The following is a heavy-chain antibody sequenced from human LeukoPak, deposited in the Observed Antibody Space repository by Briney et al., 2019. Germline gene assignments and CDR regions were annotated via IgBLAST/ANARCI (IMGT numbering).Heavy chain of an antibody. CDR1: GFTFSDYY. CDR2: ISSSSSYT. J-gene: IGHJ4*02. V-gene: IGHV3-11*06. D-gene: IGHD6-25*01. CDR3: ASYPATGAYFDY. Sequence: GESLRLSCAASGFTFSDYYMSWIRQAPGKGLEWVSYISSSSSYTNYADSVKGRFTISRDNAKNLLYLQMNSLRAEDTAVYYCASYPATGAYFDYWGQGTLVTVPS.